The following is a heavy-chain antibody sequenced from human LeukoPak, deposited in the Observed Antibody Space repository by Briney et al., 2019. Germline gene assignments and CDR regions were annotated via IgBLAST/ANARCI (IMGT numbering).Heavy chain of an antibody. J-gene: IGHJ1*01. V-gene: IGHV1-18*01. Sequence: ASVSVSCTASVYTFTIYGISWVRRAPGQGVERMGWISAYKGKTNYIQKLQGRVTINTETSRSRAYREERRLRWGDTAVYYCARGRDAGSSFQHWGQGTLVTVSS. CDR1: VYTFTIYG. CDR2: ISAYKGKT. D-gene: IGHD2-8*01. CDR3: ARGRDAGSSFQH.